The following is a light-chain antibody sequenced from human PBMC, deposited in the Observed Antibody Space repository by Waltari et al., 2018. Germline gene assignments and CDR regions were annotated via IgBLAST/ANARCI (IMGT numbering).Light chain of an antibody. V-gene: IGKV3-11*01. CDR3: QQRTNWPPRVT. CDR1: QSVSNY. J-gene: IGKJ3*01. Sequence: EIVVTQSPGTLSLSPGERATLSCRASQSVSNYLAWYQQKPGQAPRLLIYDASNRATGIPARFSGSGSGTDFTLTISSLEPEDSAIYYCQQRTNWPPRVTFGPGTKVDIK. CDR2: DAS.